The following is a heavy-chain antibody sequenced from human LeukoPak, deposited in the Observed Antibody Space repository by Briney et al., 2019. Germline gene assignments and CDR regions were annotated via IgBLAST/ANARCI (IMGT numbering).Heavy chain of an antibody. CDR3: ARVVVVPAAIPHNWFDP. Sequence: GGSLRLSCAASGFTFSSYVMSWVRQAPGKGLEWVSAISGSGGSTYYADSVKGRFTISRDNSKNTLYLQMYSLRAEDTAVYYCARVVVVPAAIPHNWFDPWGQGTLVTVSS. CDR1: GFTFSSYV. D-gene: IGHD2-2*01. J-gene: IGHJ5*02. V-gene: IGHV3-23*01. CDR2: ISGSGGST.